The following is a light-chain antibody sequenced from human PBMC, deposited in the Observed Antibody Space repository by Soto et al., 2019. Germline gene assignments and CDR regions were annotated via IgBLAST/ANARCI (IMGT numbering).Light chain of an antibody. CDR3: CSYAGSSAYV. CDR2: EGS. J-gene: IGLJ1*01. CDR1: SSDVGSYNL. Sequence: QSVLTQPASVSGSPGQSITISCTGTSSDVGSYNLVSWYQQDPGKAPKPMIYEGSKRPSGVSNRFSGSKSGNTASLTISGLQAEDEADYYCCSYAGSSAYVLGTGTKVTV. V-gene: IGLV2-23*01.